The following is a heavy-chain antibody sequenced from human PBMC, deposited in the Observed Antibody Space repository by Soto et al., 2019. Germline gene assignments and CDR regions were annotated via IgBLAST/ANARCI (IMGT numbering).Heavy chain of an antibody. Sequence: QVQLVQSGAEVRQPASSVKVCWKTSGGTFSSYAISWVRQAPGQGLEWMGGIVPIVDTSTYAQKFQGRVTITADESTSTVYMELSSLRSDDTAVYYCVRVVAIPGYPDNWGQGTLVTVSS. J-gene: IGHJ4*02. V-gene: IGHV1-69*12. D-gene: IGHD5-12*01. CDR2: IVPIVDTS. CDR3: VRVVAIPGYPDN. CDR1: GGTFSSYA.